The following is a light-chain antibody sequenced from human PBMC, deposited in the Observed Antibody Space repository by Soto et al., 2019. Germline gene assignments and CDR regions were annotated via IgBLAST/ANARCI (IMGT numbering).Light chain of an antibody. CDR2: DAS. CDR1: QGISSA. V-gene: IGKV1-13*02. Sequence: AIPLTQSPSSLSASVGDRVTITCRASQGISSALAWYQHKPGRAPTLLIYDASSLQSGVSSRFSGSGSGTDFTLTISSLQPEDFATYYCQQFQSYALTFGGGNKLEIK. J-gene: IGKJ4*01. CDR3: QQFQSYALT.